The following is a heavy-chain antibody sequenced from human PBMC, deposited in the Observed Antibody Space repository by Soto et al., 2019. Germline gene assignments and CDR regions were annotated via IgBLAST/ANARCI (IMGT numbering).Heavy chain of an antibody. CDR3: ARVEYYYGSGSYSPRFDP. V-gene: IGHV3-74*01. J-gene: IGHJ5*02. CDR1: GFTFSSHW. Sequence: EVQLVESGGGLVHPGGSLRLSCGASGFTFSSHWMHWVRQAPGKGLVWVSRINGDGSSTRYADSVKGRFTISRDNAKNTLYLQMNSLRAEDTAVYYCARVEYYYGSGSYSPRFDPWGQGTLVTVSS. CDR2: INGDGSST. D-gene: IGHD3-10*01.